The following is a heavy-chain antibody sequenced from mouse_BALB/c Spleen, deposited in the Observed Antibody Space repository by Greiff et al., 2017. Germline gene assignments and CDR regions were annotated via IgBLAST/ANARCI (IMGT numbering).Heavy chain of an antibody. CDR2: IRSKSNNYAT. J-gene: IGHJ1*01. CDR1: GFTFNTYA. Sequence: EVLLVESGGGLVQPKGSLKLSCAASGFTFNTYAMNWVRQAPGKGLEWVARIRSKSNNYATYYADSVKDRFTISRDDSQSMLYLQMNNLKTEDTAMYYCGRLGTGWYFDVWGAGTTVTVSS. V-gene: IGHV10-1*02. D-gene: IGHD4-1*01. CDR3: GRLGTGWYFDV.